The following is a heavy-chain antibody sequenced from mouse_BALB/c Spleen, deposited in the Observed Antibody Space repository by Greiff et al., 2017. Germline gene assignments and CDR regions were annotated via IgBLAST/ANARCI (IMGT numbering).Heavy chain of an antibody. Sequence: EVQRVESGGGLVQPGGSRKLSCAASGFTFSSFGMHWVRQAPEKGLEWVAYISSGSSTIYYADTVKGRFTISRDNPKNTLILQMTSLRSEDTAMYYCARDYYGSYAMDYWGQGTSVTVSS. J-gene: IGHJ4*01. V-gene: IGHV5-17*02. D-gene: IGHD1-2*01. CDR1: GFTFSSFG. CDR2: ISSGSSTI. CDR3: ARDYYGSYAMDY.